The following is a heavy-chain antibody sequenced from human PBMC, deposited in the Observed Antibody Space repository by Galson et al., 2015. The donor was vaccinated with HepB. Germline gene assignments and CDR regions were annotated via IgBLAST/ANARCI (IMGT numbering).Heavy chain of an antibody. J-gene: IGHJ4*02. V-gene: IGHV4-4*07. CDR1: GGSITSYY. Sequence: LTCTVSGGSITSYYWSWIRQTAGKGLEWIGRIYSSGSTNYNPSLESRVTMSVDTSQNQFSLKLSSVTAADTAVYHCARVGYNSGWYSFDYWGQGTLVTVSS. CDR2: IYSSGST. D-gene: IGHD6-19*01. CDR3: ARVGYNSGWYSFDY.